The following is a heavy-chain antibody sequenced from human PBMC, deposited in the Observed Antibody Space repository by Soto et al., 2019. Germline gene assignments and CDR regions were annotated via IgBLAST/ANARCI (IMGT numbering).Heavy chain of an antibody. Sequence: QVHLVQSGAEVKKPGSSVKVSCKAPGGTFSNHAINWVRQAPGQGLEWMGRIIPIFTTTNYAQKFQGRVTMTADESTITAYLELSRLKNDDKAVYYCAREVAADGTFREDVFDIGGQGTLVTVSS. J-gene: IGHJ3*02. V-gene: IGHV1-69*12. CDR3: AREVAADGTFREDVFDI. CDR2: IIPIFTTT. CDR1: GGTFSNHA. D-gene: IGHD6-13*01.